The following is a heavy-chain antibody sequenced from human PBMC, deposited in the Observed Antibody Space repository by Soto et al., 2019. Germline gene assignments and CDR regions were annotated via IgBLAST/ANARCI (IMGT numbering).Heavy chain of an antibody. CDR1: GFTFSSYA. J-gene: IGHJ4*02. V-gene: IGHV3-23*01. CDR3: AKQGYCSGGSCYSSFGY. D-gene: IGHD2-15*01. Sequence: GGSLRLSCAASGFTFSSYAMSWVRQAPGKGLEWVSAISGSGGSTYYADSVKGRFTISRDNSKNTLYLQMNSLRAEDTAVYYCAKQGYCSGGSCYSSFGYWGQGTLVTVSS. CDR2: ISGSGGST.